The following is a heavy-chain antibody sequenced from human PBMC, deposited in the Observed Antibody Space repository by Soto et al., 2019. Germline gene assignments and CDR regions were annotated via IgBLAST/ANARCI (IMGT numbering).Heavy chain of an antibody. Sequence: VQLVQSGAEVKKPGSSVKVSCKASGGTFSSYAISWVRQAPGQGLEWMGGIIPIFGTANYAQKFQGRVSITADGSTRTAYMELSSLRSEDTAVYYCARADKGIRFLEWLSWFDPWGQGTLVTVSS. J-gene: IGHJ5*02. CDR2: IIPIFGTA. D-gene: IGHD3-3*01. CDR1: GGTFSSYA. V-gene: IGHV1-69*12. CDR3: ARADKGIRFLEWLSWFDP.